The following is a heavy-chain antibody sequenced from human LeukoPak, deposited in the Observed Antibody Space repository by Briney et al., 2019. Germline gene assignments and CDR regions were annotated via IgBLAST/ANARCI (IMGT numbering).Heavy chain of an antibody. V-gene: IGHV3-30*02. CDR3: AKDRVTMIVADY. J-gene: IGHJ4*02. CDR2: IRYDGSNK. Sequence: PGRSLRLSCAASGFPFSRYGMHWVRQAPGKGLEWVAFIRYDGSNKYYADSVKGRFTISRDNSKNTLYLQMNSLRAEDTAVYYCAKDRVTMIVADYWGQGTLVTVSS. D-gene: IGHD3-22*01. CDR1: GFPFSRYG.